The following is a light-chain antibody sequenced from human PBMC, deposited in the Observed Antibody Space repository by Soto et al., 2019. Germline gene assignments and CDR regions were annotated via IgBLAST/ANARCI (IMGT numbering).Light chain of an antibody. CDR3: QQYNNYPRT. CDR2: DAS. CDR1: QSLSSW. V-gene: IGKV1-5*01. Sequence: DIQMTQSPSTLSASVGDRVSITCQASQSLSSWLAWYQQKPGRAPKLLVYDASSLESGVPSRFSGSGSGTEFTLTISSLQPDDFATYYCQQYNNYPRTFGQGTKVEIK. J-gene: IGKJ1*01.